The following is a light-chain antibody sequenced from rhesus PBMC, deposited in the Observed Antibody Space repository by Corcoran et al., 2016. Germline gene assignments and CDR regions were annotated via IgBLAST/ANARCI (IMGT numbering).Light chain of an antibody. CDR2: GAS. CDR1: QSVSSY. V-gene: IGKV3-10*01. Sequence: QVILTQSPATLSLSPGERATLYCRASQSVSSYLAWYQQKPWQAPRLLIFGASSRATGIPERFSGSGSGTDFTLTISSLEPEDVGVYHCYQHSSGYSFGQGTKVEIK. CDR3: YQHSSGYS. J-gene: IGKJ2*01.